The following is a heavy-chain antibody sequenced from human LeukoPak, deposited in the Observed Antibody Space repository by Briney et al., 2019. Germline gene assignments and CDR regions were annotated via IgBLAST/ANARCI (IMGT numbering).Heavy chain of an antibody. D-gene: IGHD6-6*01. J-gene: IGHJ4*02. Sequence: GGSLRLSCAASGFTFSSYAMHWVRQAPGKGLEYVSAISSNGGSTYYANSVKGRFTISRDNSKNTLYLQMSSLRAEDMAVYYCASLGSSISDYWGQGTLVTVSS. CDR3: ASLGSSISDY. V-gene: IGHV3-64*01. CDR2: ISSNGGST. CDR1: GFTFSSYA.